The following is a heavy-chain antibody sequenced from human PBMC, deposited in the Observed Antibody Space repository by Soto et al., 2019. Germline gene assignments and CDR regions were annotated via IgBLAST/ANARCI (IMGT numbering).Heavy chain of an antibody. CDR1: GGTFSTYA. CDR2: IIPMFGTA. V-gene: IGHV1-69*01. J-gene: IGHJ4*02. Sequence: QVQLVQSGAEVKKPGSSVKVSCKASGGTFSTYAISWVRQAPGQGLEWMGGIIPMFGTAKYAQKFQGRVTITADESTTTAYMELSSPGSDDTAVYYCARLPDYFTRSGYYYGVDYWGQGTLVTVSS. D-gene: IGHD3-22*01. CDR3: ARLPDYFTRSGYYYGVDY.